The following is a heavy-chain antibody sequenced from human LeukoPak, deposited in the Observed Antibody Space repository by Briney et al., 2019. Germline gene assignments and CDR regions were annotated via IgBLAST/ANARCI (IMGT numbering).Heavy chain of an antibody. Sequence: ASVKVSCKASGFTFTSYGISWVRQAPGQGLEWMGWISAYNGNTNYAQKLQGRVTMTTDTSTSTAYMELRSLRSDDSAVYYCARGRGGSQYSGFDYWGQGTLVTVSS. J-gene: IGHJ4*02. CDR2: ISAYNGNT. D-gene: IGHD5-12*01. CDR1: GFTFTSYG. CDR3: ARGRGGSQYSGFDY. V-gene: IGHV1-18*01.